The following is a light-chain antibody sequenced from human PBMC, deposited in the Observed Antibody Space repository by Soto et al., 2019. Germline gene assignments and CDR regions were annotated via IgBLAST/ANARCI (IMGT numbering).Light chain of an antibody. CDR3: QQYSAYPLT. V-gene: IGKV1-5*03. J-gene: IGKJ4*01. CDR2: ETS. Sequence: IQMTQSPSTLSASLGDRVTITCRASQSISGWLAWYQQKPGKAPKLLIYETSNLQSGVPSRFSGSGSATDFTLTISGPQPDDFATYYCQQYSAYPLTFGGGTKVEI. CDR1: QSISGW.